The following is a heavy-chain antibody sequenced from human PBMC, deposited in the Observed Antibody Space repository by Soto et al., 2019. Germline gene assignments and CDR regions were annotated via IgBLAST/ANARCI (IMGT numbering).Heavy chain of an antibody. Sequence: QVQLVQSGGEVKKPGASVKVSCRASGYTFTSYGIAWGRQAPGQGPEWMGWFSTYNGNTNSAQKFQGRLVLTTDTATNTAYMELRSLTSDDTAIYYCARGSVGPGYYVDVWGKGTTVTVSS. J-gene: IGHJ6*03. D-gene: IGHD6-25*01. CDR2: FSTYNGNT. V-gene: IGHV1-18*01. CDR3: ARGSVGPGYYVDV. CDR1: GYTFTSYG.